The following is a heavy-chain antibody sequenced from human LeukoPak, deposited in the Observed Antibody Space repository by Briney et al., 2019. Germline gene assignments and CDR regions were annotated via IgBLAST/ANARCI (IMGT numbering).Heavy chain of an antibody. D-gene: IGHD6-13*01. CDR3: ARVDSSSWYDY. V-gene: IGHV4-59*01. CDR2: IYYSGST. CDR1: GGSISSYY. Sequence: SETLSLTCTVSGGSISSYYWGWIRQPPGKGLEWIGYIYYSGSTNYNPPLKSRVTISVDTSKNQFSLKLSSVTAADTAVYYCARVDSSSWYDYWGQGTLVTVSS. J-gene: IGHJ4*02.